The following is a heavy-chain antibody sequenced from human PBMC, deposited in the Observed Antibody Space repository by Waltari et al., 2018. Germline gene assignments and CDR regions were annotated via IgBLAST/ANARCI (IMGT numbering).Heavy chain of an antibody. D-gene: IGHD2-15*01. CDR3: ARGDVLAATPFLY. V-gene: IGHV4-34*01. CDR2: INHSGST. CDR1: GGSFSGYY. J-gene: IGHJ4*02. Sequence: QVQLQQWGAGLLKPSETLSLTCAVYGGSFSGYYWSWIRQPPGKGLEWIGEINHSGSTNYNPSLKSRVTISVDTSKNQFSLKLSSVTAADTAVYYCARGDVLAATPFLYWGQGTLVTVSS.